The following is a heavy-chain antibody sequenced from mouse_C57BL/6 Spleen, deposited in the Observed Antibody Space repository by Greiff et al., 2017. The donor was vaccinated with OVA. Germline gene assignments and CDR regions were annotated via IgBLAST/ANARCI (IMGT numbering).Heavy chain of an antibody. CDR3: ARSYDGTSNWYFDV. Sequence: EVQLQESGGGLVKPGGSLKLSCAASGFTFSDYGMHWVRQAPEKGLEWVAYISSGSSTIYYADTVKGRFTISRDNAKNTLFLQMTSLRSEDTAMYYCARSYDGTSNWYFDVWGTGTTVTVSS. J-gene: IGHJ1*03. V-gene: IGHV5-17*01. D-gene: IGHD2-3*01. CDR1: GFTFSDYG. CDR2: ISSGSSTI.